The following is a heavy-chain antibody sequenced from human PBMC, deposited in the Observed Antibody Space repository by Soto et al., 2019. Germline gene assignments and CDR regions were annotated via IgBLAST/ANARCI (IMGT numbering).Heavy chain of an antibody. Sequence: PVGSLRLSCAASGFTFSSYGMHWVRQAPGNGLEWVAVIWYDGSNKYYADSVKGRFTISRDNSKNTLYLQMNSLRAEDTAVYYCARDPGYSYGTLSYGMDVWGQGTTVTVSS. CDR3: ARDPGYSYGTLSYGMDV. J-gene: IGHJ6*02. V-gene: IGHV3-33*01. CDR1: GFTFSSYG. D-gene: IGHD5-18*01. CDR2: IWYDGSNK.